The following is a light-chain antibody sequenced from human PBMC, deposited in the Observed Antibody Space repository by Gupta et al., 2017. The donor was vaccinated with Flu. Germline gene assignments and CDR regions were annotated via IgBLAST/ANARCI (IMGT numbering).Light chain of an antibody. Sequence: VGDRVIITCRASQITCRLAWYQQQPGKAPKLLIYSTTSLESGVPSRYSGSGSGTDFTLTISGLQPEDFATYYWQQANSLPLTFGGGTMVEIK. V-gene: IGKV1-12*01. CDR2: STT. CDR3: QQANSLPLT. J-gene: IGKJ4*01. CDR1: QITCR.